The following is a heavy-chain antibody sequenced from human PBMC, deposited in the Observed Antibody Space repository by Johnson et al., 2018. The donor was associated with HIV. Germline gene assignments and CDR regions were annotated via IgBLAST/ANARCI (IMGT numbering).Heavy chain of an antibody. Sequence: VQLVESGGGLVKPGGSLRLSCAASGFTFSSYWMHWVRQAPGKGLVWVSRINSDGSSTSYADSVKGRFTISRDNAKNSLYLQMNSLRAEDTAVYYCAKGLKLGSGKAFDIWGRGTMVTVSS. CDR3: AKGLKLGSGKAFDI. V-gene: IGHV3-74*02. CDR1: GFTFSSYW. J-gene: IGHJ3*02. D-gene: IGHD7-27*01. CDR2: INSDGSST.